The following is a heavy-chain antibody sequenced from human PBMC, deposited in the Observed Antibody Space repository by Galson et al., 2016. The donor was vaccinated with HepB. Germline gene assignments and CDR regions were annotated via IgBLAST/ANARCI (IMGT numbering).Heavy chain of an antibody. CDR3: AKDAPSGRVVTGTWDS. CDR1: GFTFSGYD. J-gene: IGHJ4*02. Sequence: SLRLSCAASGFTFSGYDMHWVRQAPGKGLEWVALISYDGRNKNYVDSVKGRFTISRDNSKNTLYLQMNSLRAEDTAVYYCAKDAPSGRVVTGTWDSWGQGTLVTVSS. CDR2: ISYDGRNK. D-gene: IGHD2-21*02. V-gene: IGHV3-30*18.